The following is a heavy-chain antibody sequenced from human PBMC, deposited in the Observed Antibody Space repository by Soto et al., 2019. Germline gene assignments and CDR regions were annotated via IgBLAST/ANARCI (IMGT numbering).Heavy chain of an antibody. V-gene: IGHV4-59*01. CDR2: VYYTGST. CDR3: ARGRTVRNYADDSSDYFYFFDY. CDR1: GDSISTFY. Sequence: CTVSGDSISTFYWGWMRQSPGKELEWIGYVYYTGSTNYNPSLKSRVTISVDRSKNQFSLKLTSANAADTAVYYCARGRTVRNYADDSSDYFYFFDYWGQGTQVTVSS. D-gene: IGHD3-22*01. J-gene: IGHJ4*02.